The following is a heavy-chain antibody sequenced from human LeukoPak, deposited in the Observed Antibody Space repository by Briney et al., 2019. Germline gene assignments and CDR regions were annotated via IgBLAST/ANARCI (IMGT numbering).Heavy chain of an antibody. J-gene: IGHJ4*02. CDR1: GFTFSSYA. V-gene: IGHV3-30*04. CDR3: AKAPSSGWSTFGC. D-gene: IGHD6-19*01. Sequence: GGSLRRSCAASGFTFSSYAIHWVRQAPGKGLEWVAVISYDGSNKYYADSVKGRFTISRDNSKNTLYLQMNSLRAEDTAVYYCAKAPSSGWSTFGCWGQGTLVTVSS. CDR2: ISYDGSNK.